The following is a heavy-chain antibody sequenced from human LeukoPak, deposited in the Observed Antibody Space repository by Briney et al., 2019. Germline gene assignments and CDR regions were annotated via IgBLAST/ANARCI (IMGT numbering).Heavy chain of an antibody. D-gene: IGHD2-8*01. V-gene: IGHV3-74*01. CDR3: ARAGFYNGLDY. Sequence: PGGSLRLSCTASGFTFSSYWMHWVRQAPGKGLVWVSHIKTDGSTVSYADSVKGRFTISRDNAKNTLYLQMISRRAEDTAVYFCARAGFYNGLDYWGQGTLVTASS. CDR2: IKTDGSTV. CDR1: GFTFSSYW. J-gene: IGHJ4*02.